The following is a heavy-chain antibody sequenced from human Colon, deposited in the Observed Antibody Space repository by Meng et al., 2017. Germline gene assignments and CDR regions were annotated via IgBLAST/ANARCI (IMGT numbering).Heavy chain of an antibody. Sequence: VQLVAFGAEVKKPGASVKVSCKASGYTLTSYDINWVRQATGQGLEWMGWMNPNSGNTGYAQKFQGRVTMTRNTSISTAYMELSSLRSEDTAVYYCARRYCSSTSCSRKWFDPWGQGTLVTVSS. J-gene: IGHJ5*02. D-gene: IGHD2-2*01. V-gene: IGHV1-8*01. CDR1: GYTLTSYD. CDR3: ARRYCSSTSCSRKWFDP. CDR2: MNPNSGNT.